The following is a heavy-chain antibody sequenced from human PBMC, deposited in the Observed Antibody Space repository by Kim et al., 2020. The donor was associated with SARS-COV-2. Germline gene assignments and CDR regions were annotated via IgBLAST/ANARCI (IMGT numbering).Heavy chain of an antibody. CDR2: YSGGST. J-gene: IGHJ4*02. CDR3: ARDEGY. V-gene: IGHV3-53*01. Sequence: YSGGSTYYADSVKGRVTISRDNSKNTLYLQMNSLRAEDTAVYYCARDEGYWGQGTLVTVSS.